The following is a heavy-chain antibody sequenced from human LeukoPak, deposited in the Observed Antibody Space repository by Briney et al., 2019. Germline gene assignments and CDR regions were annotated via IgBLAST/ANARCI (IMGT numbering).Heavy chain of an antibody. CDR2: INHSGST. CDR1: GGSSSGYY. D-gene: IGHD3-22*01. CDR3: ARVIFYYDSSGYSLDAYYFDY. J-gene: IGHJ4*02. V-gene: IGHV4-34*01. Sequence: SETLSLTCAVYGGSSSGYYWSWIRQPPGKGLEWIGEINHSGSTNYNPSLKSRVTISVDTSKNQFSLKLSSVTAADTAVYYCARVIFYYDSSGYSLDAYYFDYWGQGTLVTVSS.